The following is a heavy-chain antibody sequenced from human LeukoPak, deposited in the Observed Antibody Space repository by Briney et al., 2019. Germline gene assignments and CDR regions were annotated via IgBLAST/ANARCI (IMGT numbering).Heavy chain of an antibody. V-gene: IGHV3-30*18. D-gene: IGHD1-26*01. CDR2: ISYDGSNK. Sequence: PGGCLRLSCAVSGFTFSSYGMHWVRQAPGKGLEWVAVISYDGSNKYYADSVKGRFTTSRDKSKNTLYLQMNSLRAEDTAVYYCAKDLLGGDSGSYYEVGELGMDVWGQGTTVTVSS. CDR3: AKDLLGGDSGSYYEVGELGMDV. CDR1: GFTFSSYG. J-gene: IGHJ6*02.